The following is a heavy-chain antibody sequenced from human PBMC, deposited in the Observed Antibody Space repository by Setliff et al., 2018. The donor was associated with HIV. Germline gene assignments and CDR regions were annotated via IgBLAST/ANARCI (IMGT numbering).Heavy chain of an antibody. CDR1: GYTFNNYG. Sequence: ASVKVSCKASGYTFNNYGISWVRQAPGQGLEWMGWINTHNGNTKYAQKFQGRVTMTTHTSTSTAYMELRSLRSDDTAVYYCAREIGDYYDSSGYYPPTDYYYGMDVWGQGTTVTVSS. J-gene: IGHJ6*02. V-gene: IGHV1-18*01. CDR2: INTHNGNT. CDR3: AREIGDYYDSSGYYPPTDYYYGMDV. D-gene: IGHD3-22*01.